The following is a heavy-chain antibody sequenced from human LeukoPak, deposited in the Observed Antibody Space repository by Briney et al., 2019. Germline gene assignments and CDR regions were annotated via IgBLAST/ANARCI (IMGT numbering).Heavy chain of an antibody. D-gene: IGHD3-22*01. CDR1: GYTFTSYG. V-gene: IGHV1-18*01. J-gene: IGHJ3*02. Sequence: ASVKVSCKASGYTFTSYGISWVRQAPGQGLEWVGWINSYNGNTNYAQKLQGRVTLTTDTSTSTAYMELRSLRSDDTAVYYCARQITMIVVVINDPFDIWGQGTMVTVSS. CDR3: ARQITMIVVVINDPFDI. CDR2: INSYNGNT.